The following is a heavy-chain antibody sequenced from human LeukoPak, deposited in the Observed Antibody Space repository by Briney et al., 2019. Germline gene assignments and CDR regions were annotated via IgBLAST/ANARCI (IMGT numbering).Heavy chain of an antibody. CDR2: ISGRDGST. D-gene: IGHD4-17*01. Sequence: GGSLRLSCAASTFTFISSAMSWVRQAPGKGLEWVSSISGRDGSTYYADSVKGRFTISRDTSKSTVYLQMNSLRADDTAVYYCAKESPDYGDYVGAFDVWGQGTMVTVSS. V-gene: IGHV3-23*01. CDR1: TFTFISSA. J-gene: IGHJ3*01. CDR3: AKESPDYGDYVGAFDV.